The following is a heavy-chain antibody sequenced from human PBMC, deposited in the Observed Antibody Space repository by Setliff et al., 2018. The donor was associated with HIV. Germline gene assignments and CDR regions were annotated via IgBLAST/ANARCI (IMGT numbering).Heavy chain of an antibody. CDR1: GDSISGYY. V-gene: IGHV4-59*08. CDR2: IYETGST. Sequence: PSETLSLTCTVSGDSISGYYWSWIRQSPGKGLEWIGFIYETGSTYYNPSLKSRVSISIDTSKNQFSLNLNSVTAADAAVYFCARAREGWKPFAFDYWGQGTLVTVSS. J-gene: IGHJ4*02. D-gene: IGHD1-1*01. CDR3: ARAREGWKPFAFDY.